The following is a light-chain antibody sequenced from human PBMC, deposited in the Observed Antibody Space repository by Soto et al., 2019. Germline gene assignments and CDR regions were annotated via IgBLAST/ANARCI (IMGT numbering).Light chain of an antibody. CDR3: QSYDSSFYV. Sequence: QSVLTQPPSVSGCPGQRVSVSCAGGSANIGAGYDVHWYQQLPGTAPKLLIYGNSNRPSGVPDRFSGSKSGTSASLAITGLQAEDEADYYCQSYDSSFYVFGTGTKVTVL. V-gene: IGLV1-40*01. J-gene: IGLJ1*01. CDR1: SANIGAGYD. CDR2: GNS.